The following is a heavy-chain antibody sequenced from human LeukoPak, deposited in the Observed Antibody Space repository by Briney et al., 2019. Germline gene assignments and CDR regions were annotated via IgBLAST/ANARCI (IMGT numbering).Heavy chain of an antibody. J-gene: IGHJ6*03. CDR3: ARGSSGGSGSYYLYYYYYMDV. CDR1: GFTVSSNY. D-gene: IGHD3-10*01. V-gene: IGHV3-66*01. CDR2: IYSGGST. Sequence: GGSLRLSCAASGFTVSSNYMSWVRQAPGKGLEWVSVIYSGGSTCYADSVKGRFTISRDNSKNTLYLQMNSLRAEDTAVYYCARGSSGGSGSYYLYYYYYMDVWGKGTTVTISS.